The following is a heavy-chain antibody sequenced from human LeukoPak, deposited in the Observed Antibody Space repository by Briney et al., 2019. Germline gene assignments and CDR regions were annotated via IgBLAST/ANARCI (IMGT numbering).Heavy chain of an antibody. CDR1: GFTFSNYA. Sequence: GGSLRLSCAASGFTFSNYAMSWVRQAPGKGLEWVSTITSTGGTTYYADSVKGRFTISRDNFKNTLYLQMNSLSAEDTAVYYCAKSVAPVKGDFDYWGQGTLVTVSS. CDR2: ITSTGGTT. CDR3: AKSVAPVKGDFDY. J-gene: IGHJ4*02. D-gene: IGHD5-12*01. V-gene: IGHV3-23*01.